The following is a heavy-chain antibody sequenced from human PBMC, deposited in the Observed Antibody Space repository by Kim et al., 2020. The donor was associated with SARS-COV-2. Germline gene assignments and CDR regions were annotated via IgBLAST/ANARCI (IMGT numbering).Heavy chain of an antibody. D-gene: IGHD3-22*01. Sequence: VKGRFTISRDNSKNTVYLQMNNLRAEDTAVYYCARGGYYYDRSAYYLCPSWGQGTLVTVSS. CDR3: ARGGYYYDRSAYYLCPS. V-gene: IGHV3-30*07. J-gene: IGHJ4*02.